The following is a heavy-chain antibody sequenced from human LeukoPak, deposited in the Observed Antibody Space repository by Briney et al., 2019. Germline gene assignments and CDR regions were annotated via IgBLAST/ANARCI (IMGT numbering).Heavy chain of an antibody. Sequence: SVKVSRKASGGTFSSYAISWVRQAPGQGLEWMGGIIPIFGTANYAQKFQGRVTITADESTSTAYIELSSLRSEDTAVYYCAREAYDSSGYYLRPLDYWGQGTLVTVSS. V-gene: IGHV1-69*13. CDR2: IIPIFGTA. CDR1: GGTFSSYA. CDR3: AREAYDSSGYYLRPLDY. D-gene: IGHD3-22*01. J-gene: IGHJ4*02.